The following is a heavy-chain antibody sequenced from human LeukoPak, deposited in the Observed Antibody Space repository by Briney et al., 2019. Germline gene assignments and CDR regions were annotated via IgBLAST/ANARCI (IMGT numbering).Heavy chain of an antibody. D-gene: IGHD5-12*01. Sequence: PSETLSLTCTVSGGSMNTYYWTWVRQPPGKGLEWVGYIYHSGSTNYNPSLKSRVTISVDTSKNQFSLNLSSVTAADTAVYYCARGGYSGKDYNNWGQGTLVTVSS. CDR2: IYHSGST. J-gene: IGHJ4*02. CDR1: GGSMNTYY. V-gene: IGHV4-59*01. CDR3: ARGGYSGKDYNN.